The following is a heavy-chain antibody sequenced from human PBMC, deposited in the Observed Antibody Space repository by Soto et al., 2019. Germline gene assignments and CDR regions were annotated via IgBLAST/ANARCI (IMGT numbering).Heavy chain of an antibody. Sequence: ASVKVSCKASGYTLTSHGISWVRQAPGQGLEWMGWIITYIGTTNYAQNFQGRLTISVDESTSTAYLELSTLRSDDTAVYYCARCIGARRNYYYGMDVWGQGTTVTVSS. CDR1: GYTLTSHG. D-gene: IGHD6-6*01. J-gene: IGHJ6*02. V-gene: IGHV1-18*01. CDR3: ARCIGARRNYYYGMDV. CDR2: IITYIGTT.